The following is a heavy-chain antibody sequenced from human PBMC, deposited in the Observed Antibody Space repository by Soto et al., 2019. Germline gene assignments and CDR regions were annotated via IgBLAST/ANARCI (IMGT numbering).Heavy chain of an antibody. V-gene: IGHV4-39*01. CDR3: ARHIIVARAFDI. D-gene: IGHD3-22*01. CDR2: IYYSGST. J-gene: IGHJ3*02. CDR1: GGSISSSSYY. Sequence: TLSLTCTVSGGSISSSSYYWGWIRQPPGKGLEWIGSIYYSGSTYYNPSLKSRVTISVDTSKNQFSLKLSSVTAADAAVYYCARHIIVARAFDIWGQGTMVTVSS.